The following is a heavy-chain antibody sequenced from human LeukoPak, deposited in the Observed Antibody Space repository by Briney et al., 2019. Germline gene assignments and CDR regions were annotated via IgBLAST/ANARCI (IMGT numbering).Heavy chain of an antibody. V-gene: IGHV3-21*01. CDR1: GFTFSSYS. CDR2: ISSSSSYI. CDR3: ARDRYDFWSGYSDMDV. Sequence: PGGSLRLSCAAYGFTFSSYSMNWVRQAPGKGLEWVSSISSSSSYIYYADSVKGRFTISRDNAKNSLYLQMNSLRAEDTAVYYCARDRYDFWSGYSDMDVWGKGTTVTVSS. J-gene: IGHJ6*03. D-gene: IGHD3-3*01.